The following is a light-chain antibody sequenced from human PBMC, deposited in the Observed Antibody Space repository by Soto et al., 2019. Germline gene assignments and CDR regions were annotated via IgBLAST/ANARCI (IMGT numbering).Light chain of an antibody. Sequence: EIVLTQSPGTLSFSPGERATLSCRASQSLSTSYLAWYQQKPGQAPRLLTYGTSSRASGIPDRFSGSGSGTDFTLTISRLEPEDFAVYYCQNYGSSSLTFGGGTKVDIK. CDR3: QNYGSSSLT. CDR1: QSLSTSY. V-gene: IGKV3-20*01. CDR2: GTS. J-gene: IGKJ4*01.